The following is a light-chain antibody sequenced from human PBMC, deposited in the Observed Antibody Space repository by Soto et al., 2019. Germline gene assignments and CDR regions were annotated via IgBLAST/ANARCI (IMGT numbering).Light chain of an antibody. CDR2: DNN. CDR3: GTWDSSLSAVV. Sequence: QSVLTQPPSVSAAPGQKVTISCSGSSFNIGNNYVSWYQQLPGTAPKLLIYDNNKRPSGIPDQFSGSKSGTSATLGITGLQTGDEADYYCGTWDSSLSAVVFGGGTKLTAL. V-gene: IGLV1-51*01. J-gene: IGLJ2*01. CDR1: SFNIGNNY.